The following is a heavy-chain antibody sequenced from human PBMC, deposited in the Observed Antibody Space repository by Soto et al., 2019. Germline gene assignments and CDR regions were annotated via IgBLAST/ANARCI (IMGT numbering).Heavy chain of an antibody. V-gene: IGHV1-18*01. CDR3: ARDGRQFVPNSDNCDI. Sequence: QGQLVQSGAELKKPGTSVKVSCKASNYTFRNYGINWVRQAPGQGLEWMGWISAYNGDTKFAQKFQDRVTMDTDTPTSTAYMELRSLKSDDTAVYFCARDGRQFVPNSDNCDIWGQGTTFTVSS. J-gene: IGHJ3*02. CDR2: ISAYNGDT. CDR1: NYTFRNYG. D-gene: IGHD6-6*01.